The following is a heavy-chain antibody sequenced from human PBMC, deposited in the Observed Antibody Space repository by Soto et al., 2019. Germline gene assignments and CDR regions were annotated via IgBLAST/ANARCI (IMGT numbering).Heavy chain of an antibody. D-gene: IGHD6-19*01. CDR3: AVIAIAVAGTIFAY. CDR2: ISAYNGNT. Sequence: GASVKVSCKASGYTFTSYGISWVRQAPGQGLEWMGWISAYNGNTNYAQKLQGRVTMTTDTSTSTAYMELRSLRSDDTAVYYCAVIAIAVAGTIFAYSAPGTLVPVSS. J-gene: IGHJ4*02. V-gene: IGHV1-18*01. CDR1: GYTFTSYG.